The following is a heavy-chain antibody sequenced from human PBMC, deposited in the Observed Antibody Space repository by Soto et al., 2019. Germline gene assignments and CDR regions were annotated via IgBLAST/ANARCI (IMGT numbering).Heavy chain of an antibody. CDR2: INPSGGST. V-gene: IGHV1-46*01. J-gene: IGHJ6*02. Sequence: GASVKVSCKASGYTFTSYYMHWVRPAPGQGLEWMGIINPSGGSTSYAQKLQGRVTMTRDTSPSTVYMEMSSLRSEDTAVYYCAWDSRGREGSYGLDVWGQGTTVTVSS. CDR1: GYTFTSYY. D-gene: IGHD5-12*01. CDR3: AWDSRGREGSYGLDV.